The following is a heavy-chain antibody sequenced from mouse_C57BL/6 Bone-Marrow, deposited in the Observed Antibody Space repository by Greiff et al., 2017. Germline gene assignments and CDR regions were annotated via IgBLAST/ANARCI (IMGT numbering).Heavy chain of an antibody. Sequence: VQLQQPGAELVKPGASVKLSCKASGYTFTSYWMQWVKQRPGQGLEWIGEIDPSDSYTNYNQKFKGKATLTVDTSSSTAYMQLSSLTSEDSAVYYCARDTNTGVANFDYWGQGTTLTVSS. D-gene: IGHD1-1*01. CDR2: IDPSDSYT. V-gene: IGHV1-50*01. CDR1: GYTFTSYW. J-gene: IGHJ2*01. CDR3: ARDTNTGVANFDY.